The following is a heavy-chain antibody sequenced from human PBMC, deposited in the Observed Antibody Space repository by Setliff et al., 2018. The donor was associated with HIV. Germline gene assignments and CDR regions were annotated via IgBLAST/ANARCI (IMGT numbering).Heavy chain of an antibody. J-gene: IGHJ4*02. CDR2: INPSGGST. CDR3: ARESRDIVATSPLDY. Sequence: ASVKVSCKASGYTFTSYYMHWVRQAPGQGLEWMGIINPSGGSTSYAQKFQGRVTMTRDTSISTAYMELSRLRSDDTAVYYCARESRDIVATSPLDYWGQGTLVTVSS. CDR1: GYTFTSYY. D-gene: IGHD5-12*01. V-gene: IGHV1-46*01.